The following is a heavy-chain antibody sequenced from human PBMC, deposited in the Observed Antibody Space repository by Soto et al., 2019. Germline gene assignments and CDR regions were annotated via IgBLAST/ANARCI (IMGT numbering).Heavy chain of an antibody. CDR1: GFAFHTHA. Sequence: EVQLLESGGGLVQPGGSLRLSCAASGFAFHTHALSWVRQAPGKGLEWVSGISASGVNTYYADSVKGRFTISRDNSKNTVTLQMNSLRAEDTAFYYCAKDRTPPLSLSPSSQAIKNLLVGQCFDSWGQGTLVTVSS. D-gene: IGHD2-8*02. V-gene: IGHV3-23*01. CDR3: AKDRTPPLSLSPSSQAIKNLLVGQCFDS. J-gene: IGHJ4*02. CDR2: ISASGVNT.